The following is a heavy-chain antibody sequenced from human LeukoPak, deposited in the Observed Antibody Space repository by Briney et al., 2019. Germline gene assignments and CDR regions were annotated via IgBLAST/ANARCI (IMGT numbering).Heavy chain of an antibody. CDR1: GGSISTGGYS. CDR2: IYHSGST. D-gene: IGHD1-1*01. V-gene: IGHV4-30-2*01. Sequence: SETLSLTCAVSGGSISTGGYSWSWIRQPPGKGLEWIGYIYHSGSTYYNPSLKSRVTISVDRSKNQFSLKLSSVTAADTAVYYCARDRELGYWGQGTLVTVPS. J-gene: IGHJ4*02. CDR3: ARDRELGY.